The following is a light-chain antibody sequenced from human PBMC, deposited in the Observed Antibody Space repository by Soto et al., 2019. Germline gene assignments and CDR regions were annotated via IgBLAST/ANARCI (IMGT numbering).Light chain of an antibody. CDR1: QGISSY. CDR2: AAS. Sequence: DIQLTQSPSFLSASVGDRVTITCRASQGISSYLAWYQQKPGKAPKLLIYAASTLQSGVPSRFSGSGSGTEFTLTIISLQPEDCATYYCQQRISYNLNCGGGTKVDIK. J-gene: IGKJ4*01. V-gene: IGKV1-9*01. CDR3: QQRISYNLN.